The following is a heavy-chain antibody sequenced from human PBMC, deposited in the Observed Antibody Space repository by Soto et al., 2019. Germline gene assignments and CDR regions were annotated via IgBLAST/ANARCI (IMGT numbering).Heavy chain of an antibody. CDR1: GGTFSSYA. D-gene: IGHD3-22*01. J-gene: IGHJ5*02. CDR2: IIPIFGTA. V-gene: IGHV1-69*12. Sequence: QVQLVQSGAEVKKPGSSVKVSCKASGGTFSSYAISWVRQAPGQGLEWMGEIIPIFGTANYAQKFQGRVTITADESTSTAYMERSSQRSEDTAVYYCARDRGPSSGYYPYWFDPWGQGTLVTVSS. CDR3: ARDRGPSSGYYPYWFDP.